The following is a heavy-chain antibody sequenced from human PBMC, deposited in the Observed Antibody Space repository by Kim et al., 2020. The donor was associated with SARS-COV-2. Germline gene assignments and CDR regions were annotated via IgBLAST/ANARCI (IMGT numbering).Heavy chain of an antibody. CDR1: GGSISSGGYY. J-gene: IGHJ6*02. V-gene: IGHV4-31*03. CDR3: ARDCSSTSCYTDYGMDV. D-gene: IGHD2-2*02. CDR2: IYYSGST. Sequence: SETLSLTCTVSGGSISSGGYYWSWIRQHPGKGLEWIGYIYYSGSTYYNPSLKSRVTISVDTSKNQFSLKLSSVTAADTAVYYCARDCSSTSCYTDYGMDVWGQGTTVTVSS.